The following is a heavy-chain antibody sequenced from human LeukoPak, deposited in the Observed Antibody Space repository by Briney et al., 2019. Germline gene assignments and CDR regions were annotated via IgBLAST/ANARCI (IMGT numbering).Heavy chain of an antibody. D-gene: IGHD2-15*01. CDR2: INHSGSA. CDR3: ARGLQVVAATLGY. V-gene: IGHV4-34*01. CDR1: GVTVNGSGFV. J-gene: IGHJ4*02. Sequence: PSETLSLTCSVSGVTVNGSGFVWAWIRQSPGKGLEWIGEINHSGSANYNPSLKSRVTISVDTSKNQFSLKLSSVTAADTAVYYCARGLQVVAATLGYWGQGTLVTVSS.